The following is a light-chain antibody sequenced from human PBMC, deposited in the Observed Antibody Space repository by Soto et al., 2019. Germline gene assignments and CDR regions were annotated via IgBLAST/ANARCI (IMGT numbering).Light chain of an antibody. V-gene: IGKV3-15*01. J-gene: IGKJ5*01. Sequence: EVVMTQSPATLSVSPGERATLSCRASQTVSRNLAWYQQRPGQAPRLLLYDISSRATGVPARFSGSGSETEFTLTSRSLQSEYVAVYFCQQDNNCPSFGQGTRLEIK. CDR1: QTVSRN. CDR3: QQDNNCPS. CDR2: DIS.